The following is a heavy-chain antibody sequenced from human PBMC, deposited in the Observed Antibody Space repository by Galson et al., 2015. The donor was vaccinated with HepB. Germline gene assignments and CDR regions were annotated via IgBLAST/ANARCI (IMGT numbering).Heavy chain of an antibody. CDR2: IWYDGSKQ. CDR1: GFTFSGYG. V-gene: IGHV3-33*01. D-gene: IGHD7-27*01. CDR3: ARYQGDWGAFDI. J-gene: IGHJ3*02. Sequence: SLRLFCAASGFTFSGYGMHWVRQAPGKGLEWVAVIWYDGSKQYYADSVKGRFTISRDNSGNTLYMQMNSLRVEDTAVYYCARYQGDWGAFDIWGQGTMVTVSS.